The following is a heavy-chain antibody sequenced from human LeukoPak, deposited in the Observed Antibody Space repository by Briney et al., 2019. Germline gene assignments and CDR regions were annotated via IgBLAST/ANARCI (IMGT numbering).Heavy chain of an antibody. J-gene: IGHJ5*02. V-gene: IGHV1-69*08. CDR2: ITPVIETA. D-gene: IGHD3-10*01. CDR3: ARVNLRGSNYNWFDP. CDR1: GGTFLSHI. Sequence: SVKVSCKTSGGTFLSHIFSWVRQAPGHGLEWIGKITPVIETAKYAQTFQGRVSIYTDKDTTTVYMDLSGLRPDDTADYYCARVNLRGSNYNWFDPWGQGTWVIVSS.